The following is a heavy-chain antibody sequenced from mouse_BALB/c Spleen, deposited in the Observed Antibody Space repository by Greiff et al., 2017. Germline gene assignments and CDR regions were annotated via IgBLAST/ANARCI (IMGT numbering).Heavy chain of an antibody. J-gene: IGHJ3*01. CDR1: GYSFTSYYA. CDR2: ISNSGST. V-gene: IGHV3-2*02. Sequence: EVQLLESGPGLVKPSQSLSLSCTASGYSFTSYYAWYWIRQVAGNLRWWMGYISNSGSTSYNPSLKSRSSITRDTSKNQFFLQLNSVTTEDTATYCCARSRAWFAYWGQGTLVTVSA. CDR3: ARSRAWFAY.